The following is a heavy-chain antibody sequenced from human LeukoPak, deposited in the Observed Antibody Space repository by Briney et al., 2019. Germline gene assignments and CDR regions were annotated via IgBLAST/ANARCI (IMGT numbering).Heavy chain of an antibody. Sequence: SGTLSLTCAVSGGSISSSNWWSWVRQPPGKGLEWIGEIYHSGSTNYNPSLKSRVTIPVDKSKNQFSLKLSSVTAADTAVYYCARVSGVAATGREYYFDYWGQGTLVTVSS. CDR3: ARVSGVAATGREYYFDY. CDR2: IYHSGST. D-gene: IGHD2-15*01. CDR1: GGSISSSNW. J-gene: IGHJ4*02. V-gene: IGHV4-4*02.